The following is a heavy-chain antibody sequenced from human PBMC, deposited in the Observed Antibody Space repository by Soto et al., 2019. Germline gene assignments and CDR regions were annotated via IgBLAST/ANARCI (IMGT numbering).Heavy chain of an antibody. D-gene: IGHD6-19*01. CDR3: ASGVAGYEAFDI. CDR1: GLTFSSYA. Sequence: QVQLVESGGGVVQPGRSLRLSCAASGLTFSSYAMHWVRQAPGKGLEWVAVISYDGNNKYYADSVKGRFTISRDNSKNTLYVQMNSLRDEDTAVYYCASGVAGYEAFDIWGQGTMVTVSS. CDR2: ISYDGNNK. J-gene: IGHJ3*02. V-gene: IGHV3-30-3*01.